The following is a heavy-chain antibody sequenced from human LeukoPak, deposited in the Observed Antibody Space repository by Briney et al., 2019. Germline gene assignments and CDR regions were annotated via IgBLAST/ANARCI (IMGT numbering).Heavy chain of an antibody. CDR3: ARDIQLST. CDR2: ISFSGANT. Sequence: GGSLRLSCAASSFTFSDSAMTWVRQAPGKGLDWVSPISFSGANTYYADSVKGRFTISRDNSKDTLFLQMNSLRAVDTAIYYCARDIQLSTWGLGTMVTVSS. D-gene: IGHD5-24*01. CDR1: SFTFSDSA. V-gene: IGHV3-23*01. J-gene: IGHJ3*01.